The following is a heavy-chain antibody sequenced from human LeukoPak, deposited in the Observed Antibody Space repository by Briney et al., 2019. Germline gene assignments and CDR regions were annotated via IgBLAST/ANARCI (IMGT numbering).Heavy chain of an antibody. V-gene: IGHV3-48*01. CDR3: AREALTREYSHFHNFDY. Sequence: GVSLSLSCRRCGFTFSSFSVKCARQSPGKGGVWISYISNRGSDISYADSVKGLFTIYRANAKNSLYLQMNSLRAEDTAVYYCAREALTREYSHFHNFDYWGQGTLVTVSS. J-gene: IGHJ4*02. D-gene: IGHD2-15*01. CDR1: GFTFSSFS. CDR2: ISNRGSDI.